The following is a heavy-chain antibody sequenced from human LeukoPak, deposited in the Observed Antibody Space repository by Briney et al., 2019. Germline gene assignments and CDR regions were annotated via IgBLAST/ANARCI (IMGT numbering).Heavy chain of an antibody. Sequence: ASVKVSCKSSGYTFTGYYMHWVRHAPGRGLQWMGWTNPDSGGTNYAQKFQGRVTMTRDTSISTDYIELRRLRYEDSAVYYCTTDLKGYFDWFAYYYYGMDVWGQGTTVTVSS. V-gene: IGHV1-2*02. CDR1: GYTFTGYY. CDR2: TNPDSGGT. CDR3: TTDLKGYFDWFAYYYYGMDV. D-gene: IGHD3-9*01. J-gene: IGHJ6*02.